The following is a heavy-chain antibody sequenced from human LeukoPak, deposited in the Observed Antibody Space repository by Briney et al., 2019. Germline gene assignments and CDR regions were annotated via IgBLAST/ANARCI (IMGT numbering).Heavy chain of an antibody. J-gene: IGHJ5*02. CDR1: GFTFSSYE. Sequence: GGSLRLSCAASGFTFSSYEMNWVRQAPGKGLEWVSYISSSGSTIYYADSVKGRFTISRDNAKNSLYLQTNSLRAEDTAVYYCARDSSGYYHNWFDPWGQGTLVTVSS. V-gene: IGHV3-48*03. D-gene: IGHD3-22*01. CDR3: ARDSSGYYHNWFDP. CDR2: ISSSGSTI.